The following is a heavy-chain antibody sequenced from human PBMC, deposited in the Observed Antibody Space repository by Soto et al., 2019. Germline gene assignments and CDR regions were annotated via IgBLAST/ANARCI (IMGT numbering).Heavy chain of an antibody. V-gene: IGHV3-23*01. D-gene: IGHD4-4*01. J-gene: IGHJ4*02. CDR3: AKTVSTTWAFDY. CDR2: IASSDVST. Sequence: GGSLRLSCAASGFTFSSYAMTWVRQAPGKGLEWVSGIASSDVSTYYADSVKGRFTISRDNSKNTLYPHLNSLRADDTAVYYCAKTVSTTWAFDYWGQGTLVTVSS. CDR1: GFTFSSYA.